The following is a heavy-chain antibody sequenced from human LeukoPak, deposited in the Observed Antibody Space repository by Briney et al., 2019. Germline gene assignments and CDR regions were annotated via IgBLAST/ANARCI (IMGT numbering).Heavy chain of an antibody. V-gene: IGHV3-23*01. CDR1: GFTFSNYD. CDR3: AKKETVVSPGNYFDH. CDR2: INDGGYNT. J-gene: IGHJ4*02. Sequence: PGGSLRLSCAASGFTFSNYDMNWVRQAPGKGPEWVSAINDGGYNTYYADPVRGRFTISRDNAKNTLYLQMNSLRAEDTAVYYCAKKETVVSPGNYFDHWGQGTLVTVSS. D-gene: IGHD4-23*01.